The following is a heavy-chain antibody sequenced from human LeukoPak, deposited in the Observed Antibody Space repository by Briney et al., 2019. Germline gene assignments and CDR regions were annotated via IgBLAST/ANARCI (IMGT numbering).Heavy chain of an antibody. Sequence: ASVKVSCKASGYTFTTYYIHWVRQAPGQGLEWMGVIDPTSGKTNYAQKFQGRVTMTRDMSTSTVYMELSSLRSEDTAVYYCATAAADDAFDIWGQGTMVTVSS. CDR3: ATAAADDAFDI. CDR2: IDPTSGKT. D-gene: IGHD6-13*01. CDR1: GYTFTTYY. J-gene: IGHJ3*02. V-gene: IGHV1-46*01.